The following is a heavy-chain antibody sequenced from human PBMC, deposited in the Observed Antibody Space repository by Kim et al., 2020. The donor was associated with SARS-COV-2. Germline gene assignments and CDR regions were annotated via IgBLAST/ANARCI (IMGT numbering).Heavy chain of an antibody. J-gene: IGHJ6*03. CDR2: INHSGST. V-gene: IGHV4-34*01. CDR3: ARGTRQWLSRHYYYYMDV. Sequence: SETLSLTCAVFGGSFSGYYWSWIRQPPGKGLEWIGEINHSGSTNYNPSLKSRVTISVDTSKNQFSLQLSSVTAADTAVYYCARGTRQWLSRHYYYYMDV. CDR1: GGSFSGYY. D-gene: IGHD6-19*01.